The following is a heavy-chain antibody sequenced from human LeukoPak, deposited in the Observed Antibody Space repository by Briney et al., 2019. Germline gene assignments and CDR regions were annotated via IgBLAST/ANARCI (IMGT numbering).Heavy chain of an antibody. CDR2: IYYSGST. D-gene: IGHD3-22*01. J-gene: IGHJ4*02. CDR1: GGSVSSYY. CDR3: ARRRYYDSSGYHYYFFDY. V-gene: IGHV4-59*08. Sequence: SETLSLTCTVSGGSVSSYYWSWIRQPPGKGLEWIGYIYYSGSTNYNPSLKSRVTISVDTSKNQFSLKLSSVTAADTAVYYCARRRYYDSSGYHYYFFDYWGQGTLVTVSS.